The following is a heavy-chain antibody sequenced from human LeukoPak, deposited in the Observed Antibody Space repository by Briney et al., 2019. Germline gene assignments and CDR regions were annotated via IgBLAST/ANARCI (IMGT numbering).Heavy chain of an antibody. Sequence: PGGSLRLSCAASGFTFSSYAMHWVRQAPGKGPEWVAVISYDGSNKYYADSVKGRFTISRDNSKNTLYLQMNSLRAEDTAVYYCARDNEEIVVVPAAIDYWGQGTLVTVSS. V-gene: IGHV3-30*04. J-gene: IGHJ4*02. CDR1: GFTFSSYA. D-gene: IGHD2-2*01. CDR2: ISYDGSNK. CDR3: ARDNEEIVVVPAAIDY.